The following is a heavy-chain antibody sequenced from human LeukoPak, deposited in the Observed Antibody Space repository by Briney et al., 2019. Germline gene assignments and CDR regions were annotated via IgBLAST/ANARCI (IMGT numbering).Heavy chain of an antibody. CDR2: INHSAST. Sequence: SETLSLTCAVYGGSFSGYYWSWIRQPPGKGLEWIGEINHSASTNYNPSLKSRVTISVDTSKNQFSLKLSSVTAADTAVYYCARCTPIFGVVMVRWFDPWGQGTLVTVSS. J-gene: IGHJ5*02. CDR3: ARCTPIFGVVMVRWFDP. D-gene: IGHD3-3*01. CDR1: GGSFSGYY. V-gene: IGHV4-34*01.